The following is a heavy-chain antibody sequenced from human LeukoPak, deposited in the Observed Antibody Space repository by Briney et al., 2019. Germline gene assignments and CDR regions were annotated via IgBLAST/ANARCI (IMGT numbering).Heavy chain of an antibody. CDR3: TTDLRIRGYYYYYMDV. D-gene: IGHD2/OR15-2a*01. CDR2: IKSKTDGGTT. CDR1: GGSISSYY. V-gene: IGHV3-15*01. J-gene: IGHJ6*03. Sequence: ETLSLTCTVSGGSISSYYWSWIRQPPGKGLEWVGRIKSKTDGGTTDYAAPVKGRFTISRDDSKNTLYLQMNSLKTEDTAVYYCTTDLRIRGYYYYYMDVWGKGTTVTVSS.